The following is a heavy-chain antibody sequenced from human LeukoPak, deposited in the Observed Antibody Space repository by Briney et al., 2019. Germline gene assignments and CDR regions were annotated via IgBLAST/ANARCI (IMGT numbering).Heavy chain of an antibody. CDR3: ARVGPSPTNYYGSGSYYY. CDR2: INADNGNT. J-gene: IGHJ4*02. CDR1: GYTFTSYA. Sequence: EASVKVSCKASGYTFTSYAMHWVRQAPGQRLEWMGWINADNGNTKYSQKFQGRVTITRDTSASTAYMELSSLRSEDTAVYYCARVGPSPTNYYGSGSYYYWGQGTLVTVSS. D-gene: IGHD3-10*01. V-gene: IGHV1-3*01.